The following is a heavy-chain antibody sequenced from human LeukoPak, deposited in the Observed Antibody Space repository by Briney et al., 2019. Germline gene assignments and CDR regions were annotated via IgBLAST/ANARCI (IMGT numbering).Heavy chain of an antibody. D-gene: IGHD4-11*01. Sequence: GGSLRLSCAASGFTFSNYWMSWVRQAPGKGLEWVANINQDGSEKYYVDSVKGRFTISRDNAKNSLYLQMNSLRPEDTAIYYCARDAQRGFDYTNSLQYWGHGTLVTVSS. CDR3: ARDAQRGFDYTNSLQY. J-gene: IGHJ4*01. CDR1: GFTFSNYW. CDR2: INQDGSEK. V-gene: IGHV3-7*01.